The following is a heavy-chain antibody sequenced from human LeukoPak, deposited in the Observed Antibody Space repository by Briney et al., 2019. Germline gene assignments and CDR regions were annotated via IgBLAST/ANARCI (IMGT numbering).Heavy chain of an antibody. J-gene: IGHJ4*02. Sequence: PSETLSLTCTVSGGXISSYYWSWIRQPPGKGLEWVGYIYYSGSTNYNPSLKSRVTISVDPSKNQFSLRLSSVTAADTAVYYCARVTYYYDSSGYSHRVFDYWGQGTLVTVSS. CDR3: ARVTYYYDSSGYSHRVFDY. V-gene: IGHV4-59*01. CDR1: GGXISSYY. D-gene: IGHD3-22*01. CDR2: IYYSGST.